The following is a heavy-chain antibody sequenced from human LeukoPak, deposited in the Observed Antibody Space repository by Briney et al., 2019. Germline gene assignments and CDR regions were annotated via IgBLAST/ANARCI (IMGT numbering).Heavy chain of an antibody. Sequence: SETLSLTCSVSSGSISSGTYYWSWIRQPAGKGLEWIGRIYTSGSTNYNPSLESRVTISVDTSKNQFSLNLSSVTTADTAVYYCARYNTAGYYFDYWGQGTLVIVSS. CDR2: IYTSGST. D-gene: IGHD1-1*01. CDR1: SGSISSGTYY. CDR3: ARYNTAGYYFDY. V-gene: IGHV4-61*02. J-gene: IGHJ4*02.